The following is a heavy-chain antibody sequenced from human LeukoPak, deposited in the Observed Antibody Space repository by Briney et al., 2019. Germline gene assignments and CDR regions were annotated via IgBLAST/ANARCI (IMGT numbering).Heavy chain of an antibody. V-gene: IGHV4-34*01. CDR3: AIHIVVVPAAKKKNWFDP. CDR1: GGSFSGYY. Sequence: SETLSLTCAVYGGSFSGYYWSWIRQPPGKGLEWIGEINHSGSTNYNPSLKSRVTISVDTSKNQFSLKLSSVTAADTAVYYCAIHIVVVPAAKKKNWFDPWGQEPWSPSPQ. J-gene: IGHJ5*02. D-gene: IGHD2-2*01. CDR2: INHSGST.